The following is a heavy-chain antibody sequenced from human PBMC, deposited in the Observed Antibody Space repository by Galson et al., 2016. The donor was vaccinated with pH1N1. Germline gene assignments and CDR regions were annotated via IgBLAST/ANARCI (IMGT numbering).Heavy chain of an antibody. CDR2: ILYDGTNE. V-gene: IGHV3-30*04. CDR1: GFTFTSYA. J-gene: IGHJ4*02. CDR3: ARDSEYSGHEGFH. D-gene: IGHD5-12*01. Sequence: LRLSCAASGFTFTSYAMHWVRQAPGKGLEWVAVILYDGTNEYYADSVKGRFTIPRDKTQSTVYLQMNSLRTEDTAVYYCARDSEYSGHEGFHWAQGTLVIVSS.